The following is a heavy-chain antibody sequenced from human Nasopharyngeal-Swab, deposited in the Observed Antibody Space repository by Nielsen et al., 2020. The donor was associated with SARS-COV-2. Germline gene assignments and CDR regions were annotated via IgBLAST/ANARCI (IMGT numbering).Heavy chain of an antibody. J-gene: IGHJ6*02. Sequence: SGPTLMQPTQTLTLTCTFSGFSLSTSGMCVSWIRQPPGKALEWLAHIDWDDDKYYSTSMKTRLTISKNTSKNQVVLTMTNMDPVNTSTYYCARMVRYDSLTGYPWDYYGMDFWGQGTTVTVSS. V-gene: IGHV2-70*01. CDR1: GFSLSTSGMC. D-gene: IGHD3-9*01. CDR2: IDWDDDK. CDR3: ARMVRYDSLTGYPWDYYGMDF.